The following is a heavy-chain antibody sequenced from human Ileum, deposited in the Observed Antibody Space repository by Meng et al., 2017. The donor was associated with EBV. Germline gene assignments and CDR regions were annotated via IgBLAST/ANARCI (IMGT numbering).Heavy chain of an antibody. D-gene: IGHD3-10*01. Sequence: QILFRGSGPSLGNPTQSPLVPCPFSGCSLSHSGVGVGWIRQPPGKALEWLALIYWDDDKRYSPSLKSRLTITKDTSKNQVVLTMTNMDPVDTATYYCAHGTYYYGPDFTGGWFDPWGQGTLVTVSS. CDR3: AHGTYYYGPDFTGGWFDP. CDR2: IYWDDDK. CDR1: GCSLSHSGVG. J-gene: IGHJ5*02. V-gene: IGHV2-5*02.